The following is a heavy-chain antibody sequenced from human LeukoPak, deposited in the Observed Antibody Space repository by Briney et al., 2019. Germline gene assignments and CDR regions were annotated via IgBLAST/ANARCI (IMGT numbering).Heavy chain of an antibody. V-gene: IGHV1-69*01. CDR1: GGTFSSYA. CDR3: ASLNYYDSCGYSRYYYYYYMDV. J-gene: IGHJ6*03. Sequence: ASVKVSCNASGGTFSSYAISWVRQAPGQGLEWMGGIIPIFGTANYAQKFQGRVTITADESTSTAYMELSSLRSEDTAVYYCASLNYYDSCGYSRYYYYYYMDVWGKGTTVTVSS. CDR2: IIPIFGTA. D-gene: IGHD3-22*01.